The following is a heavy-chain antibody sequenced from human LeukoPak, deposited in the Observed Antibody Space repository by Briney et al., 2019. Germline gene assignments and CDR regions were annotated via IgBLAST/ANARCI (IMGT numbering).Heavy chain of an antibody. Sequence: SETLSLTCAVYGGSSSGYYWSWIGQPPGKGLEWIGEINHSGSTNYNPSLKSRVTISVDTSKNQFSLKLSSVTAADTAVYYCARGPPLHCGGDCYAGDVGFDYWGQGTLVTVSS. J-gene: IGHJ4*02. CDR2: INHSGST. CDR3: ARGPPLHCGGDCYAGDVGFDY. D-gene: IGHD2-21*02. CDR1: GGSSSGYY. V-gene: IGHV4-34*01.